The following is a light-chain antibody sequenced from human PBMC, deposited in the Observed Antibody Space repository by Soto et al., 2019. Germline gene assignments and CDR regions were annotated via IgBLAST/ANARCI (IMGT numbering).Light chain of an antibody. CDR3: QQYHNRWT. CDR2: RAS. Sequence: MTQSPAIVSASTGDRATLSCTASHDIYSNVALFQQRPGQPPRLLIDRASTRATGTPGRCTGSGARTEVTLISTSLPSEDFADYCGQQYHNRWTFGQGTKVDIK. J-gene: IGKJ1*01. V-gene: IGKV3-15*01. CDR1: HDIYSN.